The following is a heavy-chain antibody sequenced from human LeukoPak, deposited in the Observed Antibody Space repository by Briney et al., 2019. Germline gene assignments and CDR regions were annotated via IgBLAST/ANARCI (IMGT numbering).Heavy chain of an antibody. V-gene: IGHV4-38-2*01. Sequence: PSETLSLTCAVSGYSINSAYYWGWIRQPPGKGLEWIASMYHSGITYYNSSLKSRATISVDTSKNQFSLKLNSVTAADTSAYYCARLTPGKNWFDPWGHGTLVTVSS. CDR2: MYHSGIT. CDR1: GYSINSAYY. CDR3: ARLTPGKNWFDP. D-gene: IGHD3-10*01. J-gene: IGHJ5*02.